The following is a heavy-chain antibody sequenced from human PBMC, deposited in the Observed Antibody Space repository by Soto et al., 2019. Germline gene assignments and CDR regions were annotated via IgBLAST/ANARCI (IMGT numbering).Heavy chain of an antibody. D-gene: IGHD5-12*01. CDR1: GFTFRSYW. CDR3: ARSRYSGYCDD. Sequence: GGSLRLSCAASGFTFRSYWMHWVRRAPGKGLVWVSRINSDGRSTTYADSVKGRFSISRDNAKNTLYLQMNSLRAEDTAVYYCARSRYSGYCDDWGQGVLVTVSS. V-gene: IGHV3-74*01. J-gene: IGHJ4*02. CDR2: INSDGRST.